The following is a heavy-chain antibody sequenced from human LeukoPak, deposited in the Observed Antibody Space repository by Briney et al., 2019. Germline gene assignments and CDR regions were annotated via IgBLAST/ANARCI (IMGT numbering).Heavy chain of an antibody. CDR3: TRDEYGVGSNFFDY. D-gene: IGHD4-17*01. Sequence: HAGGSLRLSCTTSGFNFGDYAMSWFRQAPEKGLEGVGFITNKAFGGTAEYAASVKGRFTISRDDSRSIAYLQMDNLRTEDTGVYYCTRDEYGVGSNFFDYWGQGTLVTVSS. CDR2: ITNKAFGGTA. J-gene: IGHJ4*02. V-gene: IGHV3-49*03. CDR1: GFNFGDYA.